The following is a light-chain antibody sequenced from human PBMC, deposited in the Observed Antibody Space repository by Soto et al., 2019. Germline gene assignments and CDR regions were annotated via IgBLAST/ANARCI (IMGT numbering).Light chain of an antibody. V-gene: IGLV2-14*01. CDR3: SSYTSSSTLTVV. J-gene: IGLJ2*01. CDR1: SSDVGGYSY. Sequence: QSALTQPASVSGSPGQSITISCPGTSSDVGGYSYVSWYQQHPGKAPKLMIYDVSNRPSGVSNRFSGSKSGNTASLNISGLQADDEADYYCSSYTSSSTLTVVFGGGTKVIVL. CDR2: DVS.